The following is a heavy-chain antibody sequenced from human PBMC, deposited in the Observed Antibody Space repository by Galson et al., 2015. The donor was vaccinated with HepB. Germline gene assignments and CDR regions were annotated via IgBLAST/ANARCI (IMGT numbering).Heavy chain of an antibody. J-gene: IGHJ4*02. Sequence: SLRLSCAASGFTFSSYAMSWVRQAPGKGLEWVAAISGSGGSTDHADSVKGRFTIYRDKSKNTLYLQMNSLRAEDTAVYYCAKEGYYYGSGDYYFDYWGQGTLVTVSP. V-gene: IGHV3-23*01. CDR2: ISGSGGST. D-gene: IGHD3-10*01. CDR1: GFTFSSYA. CDR3: AKEGYYYGSGDYYFDY.